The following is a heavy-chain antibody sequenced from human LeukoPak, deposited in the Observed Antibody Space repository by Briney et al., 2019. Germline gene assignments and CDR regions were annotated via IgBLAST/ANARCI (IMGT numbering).Heavy chain of an antibody. V-gene: IGHV3-48*03. J-gene: IGHJ4*02. D-gene: IGHD1-26*01. CDR2: ISNNGGTI. Sequence: GGSLRLSCAASGFTFSSYEMNWVRQAPGKGLEWLSYISNNGGTIHYADSVKGRFTISRDNAKNSLYLQMNSLRAEDTAVYYCARDTPLGELPGVSDYWGQGTLVTVSS. CDR3: ARDTPLGELPGVSDY. CDR1: GFTFSSYE.